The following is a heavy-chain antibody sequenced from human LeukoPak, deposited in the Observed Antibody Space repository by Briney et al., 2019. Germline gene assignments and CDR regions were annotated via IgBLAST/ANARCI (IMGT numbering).Heavy chain of an antibody. CDR3: AGHHPRNTVDF. CDR2: ISDIGSI. V-gene: IGHV4-59*08. D-gene: IGHD2/OR15-2a*01. J-gene: IGHJ4*02. CDR1: GGSISNYY. Sequence: SETLSLTCAVSGGSISNYYWSWIRQPPGKGLEWIAYISDIGSINYNPSLKSRVTISLDTSKNQFSLKLSSVTAADTAVYYCAGHHPRNTVDFWGQGTLVTVSS.